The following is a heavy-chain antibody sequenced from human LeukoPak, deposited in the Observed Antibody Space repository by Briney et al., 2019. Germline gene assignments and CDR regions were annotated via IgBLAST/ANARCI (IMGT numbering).Heavy chain of an antibody. CDR1: GYTFTGYY. CDR3: AGVNSGSWIPVDW. Sequence: ASVKVSCKASGYTFTGYYMHWVRQAPGQGLEWMGRINPDSGGTNYAQKFQGRVTMTRDTSISTAYMELSRLKSDDTAVYYCAGVNSGSWIPVDWWGQGTLVTGSS. V-gene: IGHV1-2*06. D-gene: IGHD6-13*01. J-gene: IGHJ4*02. CDR2: INPDSGGT.